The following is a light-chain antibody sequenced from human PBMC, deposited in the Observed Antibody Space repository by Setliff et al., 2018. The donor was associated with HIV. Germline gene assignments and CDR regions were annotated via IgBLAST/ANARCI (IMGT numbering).Light chain of an antibody. CDR2: DVN. V-gene: IGLV2-23*02. J-gene: IGLJ1*01. CDR3: CSYVNSGIYV. Sequence: QSALAQPASVSGSPGQAITISCSGTSSDVGAYNYVPWYQQHPGKAPKVMIYDVNKWPSGVSNRFSGSKSGNTASLTISGLQAEDEADYYCCSYVNSGIYVFGTGTKVTV. CDR1: SSDVGAYNY.